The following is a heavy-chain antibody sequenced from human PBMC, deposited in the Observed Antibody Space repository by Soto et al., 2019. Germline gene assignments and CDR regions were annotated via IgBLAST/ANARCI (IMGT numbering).Heavy chain of an antibody. CDR3: AGAHSGYRYGQGSYYQYFTMDV. V-gene: IGHV3-48*03. CDR1: GLTFSSFE. CDR2: ISSSGGGTV. D-gene: IGHD5-18*01. J-gene: IGHJ6*02. Sequence: GGSLRLSCADSGLTFSSFEMNWVRQAPGKGLEWVSYISSSGGGTVYYADSVEGRFTISRDNAKNSLFLQMNSLRAEDTAVYYCAGAHSGYRYGQGSYYQYFTMDVWGQGTPVTVSS.